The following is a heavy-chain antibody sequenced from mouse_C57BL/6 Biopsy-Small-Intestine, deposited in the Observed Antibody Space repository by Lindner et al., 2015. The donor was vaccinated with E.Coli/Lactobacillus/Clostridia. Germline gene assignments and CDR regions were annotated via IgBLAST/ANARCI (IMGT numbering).Heavy chain of an antibody. CDR1: GYTFSAYG. Sequence: SVKVSCKASGYTFSAYGVTWVGQAPGQGLEWMGWINPLDGNTKYAQKFQGSVTMTMDTPTNTVYMELRSLSSDDTALFFCARGIPTTGLDIWGLGTMVTV. CDR3: ARGIPTTGLDI. CDR2: INPLDGNT. D-gene: IGHD1-1*01. V-gene: IGHV1-84*01. J-gene: IGHJ1*01.